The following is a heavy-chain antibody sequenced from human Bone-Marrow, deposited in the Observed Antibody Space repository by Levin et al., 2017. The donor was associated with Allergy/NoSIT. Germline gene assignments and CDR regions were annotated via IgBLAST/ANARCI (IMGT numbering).Heavy chain of an antibody. CDR1: GGTFSSYA. CDR3: ASSPDIVLVPAAIFIGWFDP. Sequence: PGESLKISCKASGGTFSSYAISWVRQAPGQGLEWMGGIIPIFGTANYAQKFQGRVTITADESTSTAYMELSSLRSEDTAVYYCASSPDIVLVPAAIFIGWFDPWGQGTLVTVSS. J-gene: IGHJ5*02. D-gene: IGHD2-2*01. CDR2: IIPIFGTA. V-gene: IGHV1-69*01.